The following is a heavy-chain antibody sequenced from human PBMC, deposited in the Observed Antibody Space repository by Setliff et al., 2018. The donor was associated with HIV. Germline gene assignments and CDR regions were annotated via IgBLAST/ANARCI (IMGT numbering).Heavy chain of an antibody. Sequence: ASVKVSCKASRSTFNSHTINWVRQAPGQGLDWMGRIIPILGVANYAQRFQGRVTMTTATSSDTAYLYLSSLRSEDTAVYYCVTGEGLRFWGQGTLVTVSS. CDR2: IIPILGVA. D-gene: IGHD2-15*01. J-gene: IGHJ4*02. CDR3: VTGEGLRF. CDR1: RSTFNSHT. V-gene: IGHV1-69*02.